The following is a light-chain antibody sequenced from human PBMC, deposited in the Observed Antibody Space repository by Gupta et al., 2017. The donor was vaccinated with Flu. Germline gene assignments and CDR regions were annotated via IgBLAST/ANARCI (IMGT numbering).Light chain of an antibody. CDR2: AAS. CDR1: QSNNNK. J-gene: IGKJ1*01. Sequence: ILMTQSPDTLSVSPGDRATISCRASQSNNNKLAWYQQKPGQTPRLVIYAASTRATGMPARFSGSGSGTEFTLTISSLQSADFAVYYCQQYKDWPRTFGQGTTVEMK. CDR3: QQYKDWPRT. V-gene: IGKV3-15*01.